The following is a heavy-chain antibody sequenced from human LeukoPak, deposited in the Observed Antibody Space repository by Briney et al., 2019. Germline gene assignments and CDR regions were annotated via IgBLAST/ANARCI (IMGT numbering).Heavy chain of an antibody. CDR1: GFTFNTYA. D-gene: IGHD6-19*01. Sequence: PGGSLRLSCAASGFTFNTYALHWVRQAPGKGLEWVAVVSYDGGAKYYADSVKGRFTISRDNSKNTVDLQMYSLRAEDSAVYYCARSLGSGWIHLVEYWGQDTLVTVS. CDR3: ARSLGSGWIHLVEY. J-gene: IGHJ4*02. V-gene: IGHV3-30*03. CDR2: VSYDGGAK.